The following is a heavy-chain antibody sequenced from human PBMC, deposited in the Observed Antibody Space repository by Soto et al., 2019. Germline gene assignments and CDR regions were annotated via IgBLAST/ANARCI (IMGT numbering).Heavy chain of an antibody. J-gene: IGHJ4*02. V-gene: IGHV3-15*01. Sequence: EVQLVESGGGLVKPGGSLRLSCAVSGLTFSDAWMSWVRQAPGKGLEWVGRLKSKTDVGTTDYGAAVKGMFSILRDDSKKMVFLQMNSLKMENTAVYYCTTAEGSHYDGSNYYVSDYWGQGTLVTVSS. CDR1: GLTFSDAW. D-gene: IGHD3-22*01. CDR3: TTAEGSHYDGSNYYVSDY. CDR2: LKSKTDVGTT.